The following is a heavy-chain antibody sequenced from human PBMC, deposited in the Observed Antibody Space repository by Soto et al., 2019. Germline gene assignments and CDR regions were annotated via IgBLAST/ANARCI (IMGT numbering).Heavy chain of an antibody. CDR1: GFTFSSYW. V-gene: IGHV3-7*01. CDR2: IKQDGSEK. J-gene: IGHJ4*02. D-gene: IGHD1-1*01. CDR3: ARVSWKYYFDY. Sequence: PGGSLRLSCAASGFTFSSYWMSWVRQAPGKGLEWVANIKQDGSEKYYVDSVKGRFTISRDNAKNSLYPQMNSLRAEDTAVYYCARVSWKYYFDYWGQGTLVTVSS.